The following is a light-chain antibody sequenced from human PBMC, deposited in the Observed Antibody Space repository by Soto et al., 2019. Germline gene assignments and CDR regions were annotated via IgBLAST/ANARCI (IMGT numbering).Light chain of an antibody. Sequence: DIQMTQSPSTLSASVGDRVTITCRASQSISSWLAWYQQKPGKAPKLLIYDASSLESGVPSMFSDSGSGTEFYLTISSLQPDDFATYYCQQYNSYSPALTFGGGNKVEIK. CDR1: QSISSW. CDR3: QQYNSYSPALT. CDR2: DAS. V-gene: IGKV1-5*01. J-gene: IGKJ4*01.